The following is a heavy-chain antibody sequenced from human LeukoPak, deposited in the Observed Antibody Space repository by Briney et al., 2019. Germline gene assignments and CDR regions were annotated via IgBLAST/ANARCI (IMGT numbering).Heavy chain of an antibody. V-gene: IGHV1-46*01. CDR1: GYTFTSYY. J-gene: IGHJ5*02. CDR2: INPSGGST. Sequence: ASVKVSCTASGYTFTSYYMHWVRQAPGQGLEWMGIINPSGGSTSYAQKFQGRVTMTRDTSTSTVYMELSSLRSEDTAVYYCARGGIRYCSSTSCYTGWFDPWGQGTLVTVSS. CDR3: ARGGIRYCSSTSCYTGWFDP. D-gene: IGHD2-2*02.